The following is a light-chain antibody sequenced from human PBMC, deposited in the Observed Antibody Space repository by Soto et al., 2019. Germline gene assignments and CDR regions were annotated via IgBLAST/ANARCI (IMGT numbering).Light chain of an antibody. CDR1: QSVRSSY. Sequence: EIVLTQFPDTLSLSPGERATLSCRASQSVRSSYLAWYQQRPGQAPRLLIYGASSRATGIPDRFNGSGSGTDFTLTISSLEREDCSVYYCQQYGSSPRYSFGQGTKLEI. V-gene: IGKV3-20*01. CDR3: QQYGSSPRYS. CDR2: GAS. J-gene: IGKJ2*03.